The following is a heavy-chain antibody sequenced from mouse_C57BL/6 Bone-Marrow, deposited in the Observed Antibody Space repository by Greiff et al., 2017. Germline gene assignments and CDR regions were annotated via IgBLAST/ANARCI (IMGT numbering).Heavy chain of an antibody. CDR2: IYPRSGNT. CDR3: ARGNYYAMDY. V-gene: IGHV1-81*01. D-gene: IGHD2-1*01. J-gene: IGHJ4*01. CDR1: GYTFTSYG. Sequence: QVQLQQSGAELARPGASVRLSCKASGYTFTSYGISWVKQRTGQGLEWIGEIYPRSGNTYYNEKFKGKATLTADKSSSTAYMELRSLTSEDSAVYFCARGNYYAMDYWGQGTSVTVSS.